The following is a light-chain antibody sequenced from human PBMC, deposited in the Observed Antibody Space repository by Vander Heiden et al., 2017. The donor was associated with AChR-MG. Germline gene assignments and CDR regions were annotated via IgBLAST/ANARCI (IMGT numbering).Light chain of an antibody. CDR1: SSNIRNNY. Sequence: QSVLTQPPSASGTPGQRVTISCSGSSSNIRNNYVYWYQQVPGTAPKLLVYRNNQRPSGVPDRLSGSKSGTSASLAISGRRSDDEGDYYCAAWDDSLSGVVFGGGTKLTVL. CDR3: AAWDDSLSGVV. J-gene: IGLJ3*02. CDR2: RNN. V-gene: IGLV1-47*01.